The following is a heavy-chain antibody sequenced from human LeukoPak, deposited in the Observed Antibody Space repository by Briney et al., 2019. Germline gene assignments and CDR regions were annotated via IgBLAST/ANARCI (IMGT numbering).Heavy chain of an antibody. V-gene: IGHV1-18*01. CDR1: GYTFTSYG. J-gene: IGHJ4*02. Sequence: GASVKVSCKASGYTFTSYGISWVRQAPGQGLEWMGWISAYNGNTNYAQKLQGRVTMTTDTSTSTAYMELRSLRSDDTAVYYCARGTYYDFWSGYYKIDYWGQGTLVTVSS. CDR3: ARGTYYDFWSGYYKIDY. D-gene: IGHD3-3*01. CDR2: ISAYNGNT.